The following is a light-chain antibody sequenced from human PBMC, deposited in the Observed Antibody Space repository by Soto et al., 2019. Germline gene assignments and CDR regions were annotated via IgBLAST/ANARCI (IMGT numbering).Light chain of an antibody. CDR2: EVS. CDR1: SSDVGRYNR. CDR3: SLYTSSTTFV. J-gene: IGLJ1*01. V-gene: IGLV2-18*01. Sequence: QSALTQPPSVSGSPGQSVTISCTGTSSDVGRYNRVSWYQQPPGTAPKPLIYEVSNRPSGVPHRFSGSKSGNTASLTISGLQAEDEADYYCSLYTSSTTFVFGSGTKVTVL.